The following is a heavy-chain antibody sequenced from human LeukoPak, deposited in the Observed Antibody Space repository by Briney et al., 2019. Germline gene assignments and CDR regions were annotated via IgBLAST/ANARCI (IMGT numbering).Heavy chain of an antibody. D-gene: IGHD3-9*01. CDR1: GGSFSGYY. CDR2: INHSGST. J-gene: IGHJ4*02. CDR3: ARGPNYLYYDILTGYRPLYYFDY. V-gene: IGHV4-34*01. Sequence: SETLSLTCAVYGGSFSGYYWSWIRQPPGKGLEWIGEINHSGSTNCNPSLKSRVTISVDTSKNQFSLKLSSVTAADTAVYYCARGPNYLYYDILTGYRPLYYFDYWGQGTLVTVSS.